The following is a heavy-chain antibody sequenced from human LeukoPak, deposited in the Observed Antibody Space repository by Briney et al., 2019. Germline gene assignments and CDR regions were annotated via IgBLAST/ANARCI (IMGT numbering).Heavy chain of an antibody. V-gene: IGHV4-4*07. Sequence: SETLSLTCTVSGGSISSYYWSWIRRPAGKGLEWIGRIYTSGSTNYNPSLKSRFTMSVDTSKNQFSLKLSSVTAADTAVYYCARETRAYGSGNLDYWGQGTLVTVSS. D-gene: IGHD3-10*01. CDR3: ARETRAYGSGNLDY. CDR1: GGSISSYY. CDR2: IYTSGST. J-gene: IGHJ4*02.